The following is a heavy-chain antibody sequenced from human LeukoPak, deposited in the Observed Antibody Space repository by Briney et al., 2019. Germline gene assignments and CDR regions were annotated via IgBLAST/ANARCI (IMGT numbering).Heavy chain of an antibody. CDR3: AREANYYGSGSYFEGTFDH. J-gene: IGHJ4*02. CDR2: INHSGST. CDR1: GGSFSGYY. D-gene: IGHD3-10*01. Sequence: SETLSLTCAVYGGSFSGYYWSWIRQPPGKGLEWIGEINHSGSTNYNPSLKSRVTISVDTSKNQFSLKLSSVTAADTAVYYCAREANYYGSGSYFEGTFDHWGQGSLVIVSS. V-gene: IGHV4-34*01.